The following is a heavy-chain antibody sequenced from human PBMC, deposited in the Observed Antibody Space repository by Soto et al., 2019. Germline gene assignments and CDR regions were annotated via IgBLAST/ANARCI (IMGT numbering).Heavy chain of an antibody. CDR1: DGSLSGFY. V-gene: IGHV4-59*01. Sequence: NPSETLSLTCTVSDGSLSGFYWNWIRLPPGKGLEWIGYIYDNGITNYSPSLRSRLSMSVSTSKKQFSLSLTSVTAADTAVYYCARAPMVITRSYFDSWGQGIPVTVSS. D-gene: IGHD2-21*01. J-gene: IGHJ4*02. CDR3: ARAPMVITRSYFDS. CDR2: IYDNGIT.